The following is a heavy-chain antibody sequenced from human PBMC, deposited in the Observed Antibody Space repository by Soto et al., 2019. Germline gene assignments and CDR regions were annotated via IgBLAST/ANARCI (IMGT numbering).Heavy chain of an antibody. CDR2: ISVYNGNT. CDR1: GYTFTSYG. J-gene: IGHJ4*02. CDR3: AKDLYAYDSNGYWDY. D-gene: IGHD3-22*01. V-gene: IGHV1-18*01. Sequence: QVQLVQSGADVKKPGASVKVSCKASGYTFTSYGISWVRQAPGQGLEWMGWISVYNGNTNYAQKVKGRVTMTTDTSTNTAYMELRSLRSDDTAVYFCAKDLYAYDSNGYWDYWGQGTLVTVSS.